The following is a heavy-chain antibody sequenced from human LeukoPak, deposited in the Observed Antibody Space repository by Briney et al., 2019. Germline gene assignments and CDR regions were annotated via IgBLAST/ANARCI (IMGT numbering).Heavy chain of an antibody. J-gene: IGHJ4*02. CDR1: GFTFSSYG. Sequence: PGRSLRLSCAASGFTFSSYGMHWVRQAPGKGLEWVAVISYDGSNKYYADSVKGRFTISRDNSKNTLYLQMNSLRAEDTAVYYCAKDGTTVVTSYYFDYWGQGTLVTVSS. D-gene: IGHD4-23*01. CDR2: ISYDGSNK. CDR3: AKDGTTVVTSYYFDY. V-gene: IGHV3-30*18.